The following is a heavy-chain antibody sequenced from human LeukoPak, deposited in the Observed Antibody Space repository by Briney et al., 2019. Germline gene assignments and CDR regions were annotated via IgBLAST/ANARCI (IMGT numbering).Heavy chain of an antibody. J-gene: IGHJ4*02. D-gene: IGHD3-16*01. V-gene: IGHV3-30*18. CDR1: GFTFSSYG. Sequence: GGSLRLSCAASGFTFSSYGMHWVRQAPGKGLEWVAVISYDGSNKYYADSAKGRFTISRDNSKNTLYLQMNSLRAEDTAVYYCAKDLPSTVGGGGFDYWGQGTLVTVSS. CDR2: ISYDGSNK. CDR3: AKDLPSTVGGGGFDY.